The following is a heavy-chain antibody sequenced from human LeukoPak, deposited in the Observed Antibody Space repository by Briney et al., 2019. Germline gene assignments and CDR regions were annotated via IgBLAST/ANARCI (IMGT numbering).Heavy chain of an antibody. CDR3: ARRYDFWSGYYAAYYYYYMDV. V-gene: IGHV4-39*01. CDR1: GGSISSSSYY. J-gene: IGHJ6*03. D-gene: IGHD3-3*01. CDR2: IYYSGST. Sequence: PSETLSLTCTVSGGSISSSSYYWGWIRQPPGKGLEWIGSIYYSGSTYYNPSLKSRVTISVDTSKNQFSLKLSSVTAADTAVYYCARRYDFWSGYYAAYYYYYMDVWGKGTTVTVSS.